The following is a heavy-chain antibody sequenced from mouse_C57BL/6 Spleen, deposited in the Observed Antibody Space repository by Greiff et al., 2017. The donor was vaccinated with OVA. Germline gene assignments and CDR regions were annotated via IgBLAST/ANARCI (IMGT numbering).Heavy chain of an antibody. D-gene: IGHD1-1*01. Sequence: VQLVESGAELVRPGTSVKMSCKASGYTFTNYWIGWAKQRPGHGLEWIGDIYPGGGYTNYNEKFKGKATLTADKSSSTAYMQFSSLTSEDSAIYYCARITTVDYAMDYWGQGTSVTVSS. CDR1: GYTFTNYW. V-gene: IGHV1-63*01. CDR2: IYPGGGYT. CDR3: ARITTVDYAMDY. J-gene: IGHJ4*01.